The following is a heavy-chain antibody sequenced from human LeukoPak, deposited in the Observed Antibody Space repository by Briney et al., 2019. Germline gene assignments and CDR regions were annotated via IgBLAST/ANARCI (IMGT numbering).Heavy chain of an antibody. CDR3: ARDLSDREI. V-gene: IGHV3-53*01. CDR2: IYSGGST. J-gene: IGHJ3*02. D-gene: IGHD2/OR15-2a*01. CDR1: GFTVSSNY. Sequence: PGGSLRLSCAASGFTVSSNYMSWVRQAPGKGLEWVSVIYSGGSTYYADSVKGRFIITRDNSKNTLYLQMNSRRAEDTAVYYWARDLSDREIWGQGTMVTVSS.